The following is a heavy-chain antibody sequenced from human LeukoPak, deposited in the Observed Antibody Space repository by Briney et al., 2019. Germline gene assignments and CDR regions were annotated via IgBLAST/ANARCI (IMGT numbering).Heavy chain of an antibody. CDR3: ARDSSYSSGSDAFDI. J-gene: IGHJ3*02. V-gene: IGHV1-69*05. D-gene: IGHD6-19*01. CDR1: GGTFSSYA. Sequence: SVKVSCKASGGTFSSYAISWVRQAPGQGLEWMGRIIPIFGTANYAQKFQGRVTTTTDESTSTAYMELSSLRSEDTAVYYCARDSSYSSGSDAFDIWGQGTMVTVSS. CDR2: IIPIFGTA.